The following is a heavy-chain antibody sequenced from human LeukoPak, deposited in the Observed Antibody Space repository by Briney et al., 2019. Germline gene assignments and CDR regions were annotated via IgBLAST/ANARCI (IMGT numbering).Heavy chain of an antibody. J-gene: IGHJ2*01. CDR1: GGSISSGSYY. CDR3: ARDRGDGYNYNWYFDL. D-gene: IGHD5-24*01. V-gene: IGHV4-61*02. Sequence: SETLSLTCTVSGGSISSGSYYWSWLRQPAGKGLEWIGRIYTSGTTNYNPSLKSRVTISLDTSKNQFSLKLSSVTAADTAVYYCARDRGDGYNYNWYFDLWGRGTLVTVPS. CDR2: IYTSGTT.